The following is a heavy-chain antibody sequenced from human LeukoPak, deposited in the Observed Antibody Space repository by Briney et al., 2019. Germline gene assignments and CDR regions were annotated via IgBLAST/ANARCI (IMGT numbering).Heavy chain of an antibody. Sequence: ASVKVSCKASGYTFTSYYISWVRQAPGQGLEWMGWISGYSGNTNYAQRLQGRVSMTTDTSTTKVYMELRSLRSDDPAVYYCARGGTRSTSYCSTTSCSPPPFDYWGQGTLVTVSS. CDR2: ISGYSGNT. D-gene: IGHD2-2*01. V-gene: IGHV1-18*01. J-gene: IGHJ4*02. CDR3: ARGGTRSTSYCSTTSCSPPPFDY. CDR1: GYTFTSYY.